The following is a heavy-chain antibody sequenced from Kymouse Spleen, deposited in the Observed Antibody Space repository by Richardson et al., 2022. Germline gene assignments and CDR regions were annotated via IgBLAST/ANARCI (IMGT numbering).Heavy chain of an antibody. CDR1: GFTFSSYG. J-gene: IGHJ6*02. CDR2: ISYDGSNK. CDR3: AKESGTHYYYGMDV. Sequence: QVQLVESGGGVVQPGRSLRLSCAASGFTFSSYGMHWVRQAPGKGLEWVAVISYDGSNKYYADSVKGRFTISRDNSKNTLYLQMNSLRAEDTAVYYCAKESGTHYYYGMDVWGQGTTVTVSS. D-gene: IGHD1-1*01,IGHD1-20*01,IGHD1-7*01. V-gene: IGHV3-30*18.